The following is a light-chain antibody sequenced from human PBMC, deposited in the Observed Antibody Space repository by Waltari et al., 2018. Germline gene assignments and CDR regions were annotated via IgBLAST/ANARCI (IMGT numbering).Light chain of an antibody. V-gene: IGLV4-69*01. J-gene: IGLJ3*02. CDR2: VNSDGSH. Sequence: QLVLTQSPSASASLGASVKITCTLSSGHSRNVVAWHQQQPEKGPRYLMKVNSDGSHSKGAGSPDRFSGSSSGAERYLTISSLQSDDEADYYCQTWGTGIWVFGGGTRLTVL. CDR3: QTWGTGIWV. CDR1: SGHSRNV.